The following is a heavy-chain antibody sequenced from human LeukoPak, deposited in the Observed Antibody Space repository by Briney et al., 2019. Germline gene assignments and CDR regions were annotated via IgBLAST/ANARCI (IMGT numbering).Heavy chain of an antibody. CDR3: ARDPGTLYYFDY. J-gene: IGHJ4*02. CDR1: GFTFSSYG. D-gene: IGHD1-1*01. CDR2: ISYDGSNK. V-gene: IGHV3-30*03. Sequence: PGGSLRLSCAASGFTFSSYGMHWVRQAPGKGLEWVAVISYDGSNKYYADSVKGRFTISRDNSKNTLYLQMNSLRAEDTAVYYCARDPGTLYYFDYWGQGTLVTVSS.